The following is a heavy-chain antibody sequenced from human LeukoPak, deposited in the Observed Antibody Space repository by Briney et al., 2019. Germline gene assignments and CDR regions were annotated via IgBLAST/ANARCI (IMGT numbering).Heavy chain of an antibody. CDR3: ARDGELWVTTLFDY. Sequence: GGSLRLSCATSGFTFTSHDMNWVRQAPGKGLEWVSGLRYSGDTTFYADSVKGRLTISRDTSKNTLYLQMNSLRAEDTAVYYCARDGELWVTTLFDYWGQGTLVTVSS. CDR1: GFTFTSHD. V-gene: IGHV3-23*01. D-gene: IGHD4-17*01. J-gene: IGHJ4*02. CDR2: LRYSGDTT.